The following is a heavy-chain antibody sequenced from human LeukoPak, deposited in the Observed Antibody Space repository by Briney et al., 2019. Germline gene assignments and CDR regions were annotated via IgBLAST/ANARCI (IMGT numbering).Heavy chain of an antibody. CDR1: GNTFTDYY. Sequence: ASVKVSCKASGNTFTDYYMHWVRQAPGQGLEWMGWINPKSGGTNYAQKLQGRVTMTTDTSTSTAYMELRSLRSDDTAVYYCARAEGSGSYYNVFDYWGQGTLVTVSS. CDR2: INPKSGGT. V-gene: IGHV1-2*02. D-gene: IGHD3-10*01. CDR3: ARAEGSGSYYNVFDY. J-gene: IGHJ4*02.